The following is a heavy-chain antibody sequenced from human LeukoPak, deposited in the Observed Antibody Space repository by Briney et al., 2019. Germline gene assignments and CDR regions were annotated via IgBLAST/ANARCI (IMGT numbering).Heavy chain of an antibody. V-gene: IGHV4-34*01. J-gene: IGHJ6*02. CDR2: INHSGST. D-gene: IGHD6-19*01. CDR3: ARDHHRSGWSENYYYGMDV. Sequence: PETLSLTCAVYGGSFSGYYWSWIRQPPGKGLEWIGEINHSGSTNYNPSLKSRVTISVDTSKNQFSLKLSSVTAADTAVYYCARDHHRSGWSENYYYGMDVWGQGTTVTVSS. CDR1: GGSFSGYY.